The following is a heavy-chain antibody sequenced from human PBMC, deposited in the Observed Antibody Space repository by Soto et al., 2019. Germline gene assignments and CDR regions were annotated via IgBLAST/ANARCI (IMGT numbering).Heavy chain of an antibody. D-gene: IGHD2-8*01. CDR2: ISGSGGST. Sequence: GGSLRLSCAASGFTFSSYAMSWVRQAPGKGLEWVSAISGSGGSTYYADSVKGRFTISRDNSKNTLYLQMNSLRAEDTAVYYCAKGAVYASVDSMYYYYGMDVWGQGTTVTVSS. CDR1: GFTFSSYA. V-gene: IGHV3-23*01. J-gene: IGHJ6*02. CDR3: AKGAVYASVDSMYYYYGMDV.